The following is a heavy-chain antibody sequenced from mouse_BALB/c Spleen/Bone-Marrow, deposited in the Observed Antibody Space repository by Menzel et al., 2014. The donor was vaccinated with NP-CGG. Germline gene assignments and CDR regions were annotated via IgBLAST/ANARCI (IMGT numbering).Heavy chain of an antibody. Sequence: DVMLVESGGGLVQPGGSLKLSCAASGFDFSGFWMGWVRQAPGKGLEWIGEINPDSSTINYTPSLKDRFIISRDNAKNTLYLQMSKVRSEDTALYYCARLGYYGGFAYWGQGTPVTVSA. D-gene: IGHD2-3*01. CDR3: ARLGYYGGFAY. CDR2: INPDSSTI. V-gene: IGHV4-1*02. CDR1: GFDFSGFW. J-gene: IGHJ3*01.